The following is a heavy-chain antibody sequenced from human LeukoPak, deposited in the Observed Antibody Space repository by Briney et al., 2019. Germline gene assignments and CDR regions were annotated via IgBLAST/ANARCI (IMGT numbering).Heavy chain of an antibody. CDR2: INPNSGGT. CDR1: GYTFTGYY. Sequence: EASVKVSCKASGYTFTGYYMHWGRQAPGQGLEWMGWINPNSGGTNYAQKFQGRVTMTRDTSISTAYMELSRLRSDDTAAYYCARVIQLWLPDDYWGQGTLVTVSS. J-gene: IGHJ4*02. V-gene: IGHV1-2*02. CDR3: ARVIQLWLPDDY. D-gene: IGHD5-18*01.